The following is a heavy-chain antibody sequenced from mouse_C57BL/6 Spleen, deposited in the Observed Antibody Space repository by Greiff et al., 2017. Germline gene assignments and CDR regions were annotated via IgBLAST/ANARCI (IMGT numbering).Heavy chain of an antibody. J-gene: IGHJ4*01. D-gene: IGHD4-1*02. Sequence: QVQLQQSGPELVKPGASVKISCKASGYAFSSSWMNWVKQRPGKGLEWIGRIYPGDGDTNYNGKFKGKATLTADKSSSTAYMQLSSLTSEDSAVYVCARPSPTETGAMDYWGQGTSVTVSS. CDR2: IYPGDGDT. CDR3: ARPSPTETGAMDY. CDR1: GYAFSSSW. V-gene: IGHV1-82*01.